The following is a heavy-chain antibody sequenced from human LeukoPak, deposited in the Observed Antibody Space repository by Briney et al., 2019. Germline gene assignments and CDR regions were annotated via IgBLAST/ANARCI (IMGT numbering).Heavy chain of an antibody. D-gene: IGHD6-13*01. CDR3: ARGRGARSSRWYNWFDP. CDR1: GGSISSYY. CDR2: INHSGST. J-gene: IGHJ5*02. Sequence: KPSETLSLTCTVSGGSISSYYWSWIRQPPGKGMEWIGVINHSGSTNYNPSLKSRVTISIDTSKNQFSLEIFSVTAAGTAVYYCARGRGARSSRWYNWFDPWGQGTLVTVSS. V-gene: IGHV4-34*01.